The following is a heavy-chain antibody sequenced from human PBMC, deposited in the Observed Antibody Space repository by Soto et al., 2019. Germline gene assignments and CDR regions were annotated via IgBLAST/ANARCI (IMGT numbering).Heavy chain of an antibody. D-gene: IGHD7-27*01. CDR2: IYYSGST. Sequence: PSETLSLTCTVSGGSISSGDYYWSWIRQPPGKGLEWIGYIYYSGSTYYNPSLKIRVTISVDTSKNQFSLKLSSVTAADTAVYYCARASGEGWTGVGWFDPWGQGTLVTVSS. CDR3: ARASGEGWTGVGWFDP. CDR1: GGSISSGDYY. V-gene: IGHV4-30-4*01. J-gene: IGHJ5*02.